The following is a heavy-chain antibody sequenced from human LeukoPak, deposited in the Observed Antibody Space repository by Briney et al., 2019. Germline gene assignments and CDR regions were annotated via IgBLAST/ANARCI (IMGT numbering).Heavy chain of an antibody. CDR2: INPNSGGT. Sequence: GASVKVSFKASGYTFTGYYMHWVRQAPGQGLEWMGWINPNSGGTNYAQKFQGRVTMTRDTSISTAYMELSRLRSDDTAVYYCARSYLDSSGYYTGDYWGQGTLVTVSS. D-gene: IGHD3-22*01. CDR1: GYTFTGYY. J-gene: IGHJ4*02. CDR3: ARSYLDSSGYYTGDY. V-gene: IGHV1-2*02.